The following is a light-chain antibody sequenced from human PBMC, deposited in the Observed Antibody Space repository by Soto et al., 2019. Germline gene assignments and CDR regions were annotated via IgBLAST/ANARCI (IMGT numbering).Light chain of an antibody. CDR3: CSYAGSPRYV. J-gene: IGLJ1*01. V-gene: IGLV2-11*01. CDR1: SSDVGTYNY. CDR2: DVS. Sequence: QSVLTQPRSVSGSPGQSVTISCTGTSSDVGTYNYVSWYQQHPGKAPKVMIYDVSERPSGVPDRFSCSKSGNTASLTISGLQAEDEADYYCCSYAGSPRYVFGTGTKLTVL.